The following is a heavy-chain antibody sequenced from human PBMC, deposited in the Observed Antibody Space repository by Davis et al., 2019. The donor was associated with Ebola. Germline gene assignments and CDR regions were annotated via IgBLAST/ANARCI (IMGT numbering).Heavy chain of an antibody. J-gene: IGHJ4*02. CDR2: INPSGDTP. D-gene: IGHD1-1*01. CDR3: ASPAGTTEHWFDY. Sequence: ASVKVSCKASGGTFSSYAISWVRQAPGQGLEWMGIINPSGDTPRYAHNFQGRVTMTRDTSTSTVYMELTTLRSEDTAMYYCASPAGTTEHWFDYWGQGTQVTVSP. V-gene: IGHV1-46*01. CDR1: GGTFSSYA.